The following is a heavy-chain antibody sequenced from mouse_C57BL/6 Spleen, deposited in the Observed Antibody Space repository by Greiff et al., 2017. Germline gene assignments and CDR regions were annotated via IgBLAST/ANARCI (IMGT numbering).Heavy chain of an antibody. V-gene: IGHV5-6*01. CDR3: AREGKNYYGSSHFDY. D-gene: IGHD1-1*01. Sequence: EVKLMASGGDLVKPGGSLKLSCAASGFTFSSYGMSWVRQTPDKRLEWVATISSGGSYTYYPDSVKGRVTISRDNAKNTLYLQMSSLKSEDTAMYYCAREGKNYYGSSHFDYWGQGTTLTVSS. CDR2: ISSGGSYT. J-gene: IGHJ2*01. CDR1: GFTFSSYG.